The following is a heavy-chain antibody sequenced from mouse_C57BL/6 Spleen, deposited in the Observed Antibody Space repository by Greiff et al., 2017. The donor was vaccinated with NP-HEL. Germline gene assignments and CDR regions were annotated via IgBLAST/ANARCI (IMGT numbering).Heavy chain of an antibody. CDR1: GYTFTSYW. V-gene: IGHV1-69*01. CDR3: ARGGRQAFAY. J-gene: IGHJ3*01. D-gene: IGHD2-12*01. CDR2: IDPSDSYT. Sequence: QVQLQQPGAELVMPGASVKLSCKASGYTFTSYWMHWVKQRPGQGLEWIGEIDPSDSYTNYNQKFKGKSTLTVDKSSSTAYMQLSSLTSEDSAVYYCARGGRQAFAYWGQGTLVTVSA.